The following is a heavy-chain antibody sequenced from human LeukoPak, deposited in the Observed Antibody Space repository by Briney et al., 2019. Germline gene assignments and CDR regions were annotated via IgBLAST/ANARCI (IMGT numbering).Heavy chain of an antibody. Sequence: SETLSLTWAVYGGSFSGYYWSWIGQPPGKGLEWIGEINHSGSTNYNPSLKSRVTISVDTSKNQFSLKLSSVTAADTAVYYCARGQLGIDYWGQGTLVTVSS. J-gene: IGHJ4*02. V-gene: IGHV4-34*01. CDR1: GGSFSGYY. D-gene: IGHD1-1*01. CDR3: ARGQLGIDY. CDR2: INHSGST.